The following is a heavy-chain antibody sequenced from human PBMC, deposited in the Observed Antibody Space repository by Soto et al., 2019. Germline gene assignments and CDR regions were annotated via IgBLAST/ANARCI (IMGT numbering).Heavy chain of an antibody. J-gene: IGHJ3*02. CDR3: AREPMIVVVKHAFDI. V-gene: IGHV3-30-3*01. CDR2: ISYDGSNK. CDR1: GFTFSSYA. Sequence: GGSLRLSCAASGFTFSSYAMHWVRQAPGKGLEWVAVISYDGSNKYYADSVKGRFTISRDNSKNTLYLQMNSLRAEDTAVYYCAREPMIVVVKHAFDIWGQGTMVTVSS. D-gene: IGHD3-22*01.